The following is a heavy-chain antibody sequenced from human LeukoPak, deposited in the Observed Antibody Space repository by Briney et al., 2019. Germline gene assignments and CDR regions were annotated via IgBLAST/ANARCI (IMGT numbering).Heavy chain of an antibody. CDR2: INPSGGST. CDR3: AREKNWNYGRGSHHDN. V-gene: IGHV1-46*03. J-gene: IGHJ4*02. D-gene: IGHD1-7*01. Sequence: GASVKVSCKASGYTFTGYYMHWVRQAPGQGLEWMGIINPSGGSTSYAQKFQGRVTMTRDTSTSTVYMELSSLRSEDTAVYYCAREKNWNYGRGSHHDNWGQGTLVTVSS. CDR1: GYTFTGYY.